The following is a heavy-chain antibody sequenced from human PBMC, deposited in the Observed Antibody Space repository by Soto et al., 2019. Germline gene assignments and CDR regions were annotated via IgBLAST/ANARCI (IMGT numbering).Heavy chain of an antibody. V-gene: IGHV3-11*01. D-gene: IGHD2-15*01. Sequence: GGSLRLSCAASGFTFSDYYMSWIRQAPGKGLEWVSYISSSGSTIYYADSVKGRFTISRDNAKNSLYLQMNSLRAEDTAVYYCARRPRGYCSGGSCLNWFDPWGQGTLVTVSS. CDR2: ISSSGSTI. CDR1: GFTFSDYY. J-gene: IGHJ5*02. CDR3: ARRPRGYCSGGSCLNWFDP.